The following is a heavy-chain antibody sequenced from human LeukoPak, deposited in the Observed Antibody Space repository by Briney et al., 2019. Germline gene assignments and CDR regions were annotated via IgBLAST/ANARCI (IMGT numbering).Heavy chain of an antibody. CDR2: IFYSGTT. Sequence: SETLSLTCTVSGGSISSSDYYWGWIRQPPGKGLEWIASIFYSGTTHYNPSHQSRVTMSVDTSKNQFSLKLSSVTAADTAVYYCARATENYYDSSGYPFDYWGQGTLVTVSS. V-gene: IGHV4-39*01. CDR1: GGSISSSDYY. CDR3: ARATENYYDSSGYPFDY. D-gene: IGHD3-22*01. J-gene: IGHJ4*02.